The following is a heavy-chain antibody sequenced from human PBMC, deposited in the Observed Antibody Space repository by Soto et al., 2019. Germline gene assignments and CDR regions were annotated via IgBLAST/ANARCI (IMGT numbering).Heavy chain of an antibody. Sequence: QVQLVQSGAEVKKPGSSVKVSCKASGGTFSSYAISWVRQAPGQGLEWMGGIIPIFGTANYAQKFQGRVTITADESTSTAYMELSGLRSEDTAVYYCARVMYCSGGSCPGHYYYGMDVWGQGTTVTVSS. CDR2: IIPIFGTA. D-gene: IGHD2-15*01. CDR1: GGTFSSYA. V-gene: IGHV1-69*01. J-gene: IGHJ6*02. CDR3: ARVMYCSGGSCPGHYYYGMDV.